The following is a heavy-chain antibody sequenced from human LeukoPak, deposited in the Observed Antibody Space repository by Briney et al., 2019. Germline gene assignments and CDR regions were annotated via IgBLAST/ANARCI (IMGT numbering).Heavy chain of an antibody. J-gene: IGHJ4*02. V-gene: IGHV4-39*01. Sequence: SETLSLTCTVSGGSISSSSYSWGWIRQPPGKGLEWIGTIYYSGSTFYNPSLRSRVTISVDTSKNQFSLKLSSVTAADTAVYYCARLVAHFDYWGQGTLVTVSS. CDR3: ARLVAHFDY. CDR2: IYYSGST. CDR1: GGSISSSSYS. D-gene: IGHD2-2*01.